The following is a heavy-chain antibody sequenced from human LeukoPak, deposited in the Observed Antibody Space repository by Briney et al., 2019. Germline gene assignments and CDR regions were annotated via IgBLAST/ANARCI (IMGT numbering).Heavy chain of an antibody. Sequence: PSETLSLTCAVYGGSFSGYYWSWIRQPPGKGLEWIGEINHSGSTNYNPSLKSRVTISVDTSKNQFSLKLSSVTAADTAVYYCASLNLGRGYNWFDPWGQGTLVTVSS. V-gene: IGHV4-34*01. J-gene: IGHJ5*02. CDR3: ASLNLGRGYNWFDP. CDR2: INHSGST. D-gene: IGHD1-26*01. CDR1: GGSFSGYY.